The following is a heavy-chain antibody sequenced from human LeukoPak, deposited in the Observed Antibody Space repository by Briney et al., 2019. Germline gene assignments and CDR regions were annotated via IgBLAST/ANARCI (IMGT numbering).Heavy chain of an antibody. Sequence: GGPLRLSCAASGFTFSSYWMSWVRQAPGKGLQXXXXIKQDGSEKYYVDSVKGRFTISRDNAKNSLYLQMDSLRAEDTAVYYCARGTTSSSWLPYYFDYWGQGTLVTVSS. CDR2: IKQDGSEK. J-gene: IGHJ4*02. V-gene: IGHV3-7*01. D-gene: IGHD6-13*01. CDR3: ARGTTSSSWLPYYFDY. CDR1: GFTFSSYW.